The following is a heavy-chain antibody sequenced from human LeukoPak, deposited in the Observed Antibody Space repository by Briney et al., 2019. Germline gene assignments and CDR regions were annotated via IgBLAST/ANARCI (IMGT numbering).Heavy chain of an antibody. V-gene: IGHV3-48*01. CDR3: ARDNWNDY. D-gene: IGHD1-20*01. CDR2: ISTSSSTI. Sequence: RQAPGXGLEWVSYISTSSSTIYYADSVKGRFTISRDNAKNSLYLQMNTLRAEDTAVYYCARDNWNDYWGQGTLVTVSS. J-gene: IGHJ4*02.